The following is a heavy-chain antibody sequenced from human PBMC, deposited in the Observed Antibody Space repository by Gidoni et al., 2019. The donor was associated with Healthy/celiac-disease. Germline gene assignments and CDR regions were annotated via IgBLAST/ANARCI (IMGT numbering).Heavy chain of an antibody. J-gene: IGHJ3*02. CDR1: GCSIRRGSYY. Sequence: QVQLQESGPGLVKPSQTLSLTCTVSGCSIRRGSYYWSWIRQPAGKGLEWIGRIYTSGSTNYNPSLKSRVTISVDTSKNQFSRKLSSVTAADTAVYYWARGGGYCSGGSCYSAFDIWGQGTMVTVSS. D-gene: IGHD2-15*01. CDR3: ARGGGYCSGGSCYSAFDI. CDR2: IYTSGST. V-gene: IGHV4-61*02.